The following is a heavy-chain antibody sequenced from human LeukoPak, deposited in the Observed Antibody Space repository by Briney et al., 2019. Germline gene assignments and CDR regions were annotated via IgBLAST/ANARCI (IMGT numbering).Heavy chain of an antibody. J-gene: IGHJ5*02. V-gene: IGHV3-33*06. D-gene: IGHD1-26*01. CDR3: AKDKGATVSWFDP. CDR2: IWYDGSNK. CDR1: GFTFSSYG. Sequence: GGSLRLSCAASGFTFSSYGMHWVRQAPGKGLEWVAVIWYDGSNKYYADSVKGRFTISRDNSKNTLYLQMNSLRAEDTAVYYCAKDKGATVSWFDPWGQGTLVTVSS.